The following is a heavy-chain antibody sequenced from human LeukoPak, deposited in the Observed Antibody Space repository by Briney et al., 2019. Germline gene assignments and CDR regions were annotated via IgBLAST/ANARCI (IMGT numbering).Heavy chain of an antibody. CDR3: ARGVIAAGGNDFDY. V-gene: IGHV3-64*01. CDR2: ISSNGGST. Sequence: HAGGSLRLSCAASGFTFSSYAMHWVRQAPGKGLEYVSAISSNGGSTYYANSVKGRFTISRDNSKNTLYLQMGSLRAEDVAVYYCARGVIAAGGNDFDYWGQGTLVTVSS. CDR1: GFTFSSYA. J-gene: IGHJ4*02. D-gene: IGHD6-13*01.